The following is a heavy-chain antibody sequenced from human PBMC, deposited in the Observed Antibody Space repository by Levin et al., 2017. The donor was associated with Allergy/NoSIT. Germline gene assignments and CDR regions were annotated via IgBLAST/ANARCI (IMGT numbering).Heavy chain of an antibody. CDR1: GGSISSSNW. J-gene: IGHJ4*02. CDR2: IYHSGST. Sequence: SETLSLTCAVSGGSISSSNWWSWVRQPPGKGLEWIGEIYHSGSTNYNPSLKSRVTISVDKSKNQFSLKLSSVTAADTAVYYCARGQANWGRPYDYWGQGTLVTVSS. D-gene: IGHD7-27*01. CDR3: ARGQANWGRPYDY. V-gene: IGHV4-4*02.